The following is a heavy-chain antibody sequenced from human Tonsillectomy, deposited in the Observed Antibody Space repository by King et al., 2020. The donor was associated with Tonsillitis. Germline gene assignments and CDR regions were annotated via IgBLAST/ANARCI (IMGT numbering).Heavy chain of an antibody. V-gene: IGHV3-33*01. J-gene: IGHJ4*02. CDR2: IWYDGSNK. Sequence: VQLVESGGGVVQPGRSLRLSCAASGFTFSSYGMHWVRQAPGKGLERVAVIWYDGSNKYYADSVKGRFTISRDNSKKTVYLQMKSLRAEDTAVYYWARDTSGTHFDYWGQGTLVTVSS. CDR3: ARDTSGTHFDY. D-gene: IGHD1-1*01. CDR1: GFTFSSYG.